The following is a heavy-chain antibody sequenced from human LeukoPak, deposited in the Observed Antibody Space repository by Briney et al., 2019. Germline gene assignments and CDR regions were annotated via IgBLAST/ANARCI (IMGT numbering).Heavy chain of an antibody. V-gene: IGHV3-23*01. CDR1: GFTFSSYA. J-gene: IGHJ5*02. CDR3: AKDLSSGWYEANWFDP. CDR2: ISGSGGST. D-gene: IGHD6-19*01. Sequence: GGSLRISCAASGFTFSSYAMSWVRQAPGKGLEWVSAISGSGGSTYYADSVKGRFTISRDNSKNTLYLQMNSLRAEDTAVYYCAKDLSSGWYEANWFDPWGQGTLVTVSS.